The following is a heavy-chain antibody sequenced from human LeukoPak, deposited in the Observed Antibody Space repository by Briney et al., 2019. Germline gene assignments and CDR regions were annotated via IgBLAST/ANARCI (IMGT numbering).Heavy chain of an antibody. D-gene: IGHD2-15*01. CDR1: GFTFSSYS. CDR3: ARGCGGSCKRNWFDP. J-gene: IGHJ5*02. CDR2: ISSSSSTI. Sequence: GGSLRLSCAASGFTFSSYSMNWVRQAPGKGLEWVSYISSSSSTIYYADSVKGRFTISRDNAKNSLYLQMNSLRAEDTAVYYCARGCGGSCKRNWFDPWGQGTLVTVSS. V-gene: IGHV3-48*04.